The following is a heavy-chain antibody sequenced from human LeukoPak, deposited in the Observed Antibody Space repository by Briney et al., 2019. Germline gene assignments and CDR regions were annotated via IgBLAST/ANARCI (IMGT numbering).Heavy chain of an antibody. Sequence: GGSLRLSCAASGFTFSSYAMHWVRQAPGKGLEWVAVISYDGSNKYYADSVKGRFTISRDNSKNTLYLQMNSLGAEDTAVYYCARVPGIAAAAMHGDYWGQGTLVTVSS. CDR1: GFTFSSYA. CDR3: ARVPGIAAAAMHGDY. V-gene: IGHV3-30-3*01. CDR2: ISYDGSNK. J-gene: IGHJ4*02. D-gene: IGHD6-13*01.